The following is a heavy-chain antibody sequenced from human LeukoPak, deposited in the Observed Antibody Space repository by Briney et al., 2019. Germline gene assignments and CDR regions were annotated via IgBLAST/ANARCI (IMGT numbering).Heavy chain of an antibody. D-gene: IGHD3-22*01. CDR2: ISPMFGTA. CDR1: GGTFSSYA. V-gene: IGHV1-69*05. CDR3: AREPEHYYDSSGYHLYYYMDV. J-gene: IGHJ6*03. Sequence: SVKVSCKASGGTFSSYAISLVRQAHGRGLEWMGRISPMFGTANYAQKFQGRVTITTDESTSTAYMELSSLRSEDTTVYYCAREPEHYYDSSGYHLYYYMDVWGKGTTVTVSS.